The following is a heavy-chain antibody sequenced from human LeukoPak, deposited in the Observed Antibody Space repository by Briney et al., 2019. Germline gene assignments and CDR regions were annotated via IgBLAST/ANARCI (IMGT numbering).Heavy chain of an antibody. CDR3: AGLNYDFWSGYYNYYYMDV. V-gene: IGHV4-59*10. Sequence: PSETLSLTCAVYGGSFSSYYWSWIRQPAGKGLEWIGRIYTSGSTNYDPSLKSRVTMSVDTSKNQFSLKLSSVTAADTAVYYCAGLNYDFWSGYYNYYYMDVWGKGTTVTVSS. J-gene: IGHJ6*03. CDR1: GGSFSSYY. D-gene: IGHD3-3*01. CDR2: IYTSGST.